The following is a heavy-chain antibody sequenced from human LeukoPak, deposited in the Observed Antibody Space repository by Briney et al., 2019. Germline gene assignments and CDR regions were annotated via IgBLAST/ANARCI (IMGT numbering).Heavy chain of an antibody. CDR2: ISSSSSTI. CDR3: ARGLRDNYNYHAFHV. V-gene: IGHV3-48*04. CDR1: GFTFSSYS. Sequence: GGSLRLSCAASGFTFSSYSMNWVRQAPGKGLEWVSYISSSSSTIYYADSVKGRFTISRDNAKNSLDLQMNSLRADDTAIYYCARGLRDNYNYHAFHVWGQGTLVTVSS. D-gene: IGHD5-24*01. J-gene: IGHJ3*01.